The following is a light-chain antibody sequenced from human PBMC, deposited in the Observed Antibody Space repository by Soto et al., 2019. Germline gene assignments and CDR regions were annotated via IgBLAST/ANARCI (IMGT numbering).Light chain of an antibody. CDR1: SSNIGSNY. V-gene: IGLV1-51*01. CDR3: GTWDYSLSAVV. Sequence: QAVVTQPPSVSAAPGQKVTISCSGSSSNIGSNYVSWYQQLPGTAPKLLIYDNNKRPSGIPDRLSGSKSGTSATLGITGRQTGDEADYYCGTWDYSLSAVVFGGGTKLTVL. J-gene: IGLJ2*01. CDR2: DNN.